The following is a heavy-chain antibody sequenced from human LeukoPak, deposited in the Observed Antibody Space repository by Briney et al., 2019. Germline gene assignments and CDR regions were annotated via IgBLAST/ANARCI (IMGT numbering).Heavy chain of an antibody. CDR3: ARVDSSGYYIDY. J-gene: IGHJ4*02. CDR1: GGSISSYY. CDR2: IYYSGGT. D-gene: IGHD3-22*01. Sequence: SETLSLTCTVSGGSISSYYWSWIRQPPGKGLEWIGYIYYSGGTNYNPSLESRVTISVDTSKNQFSLKLSSVTAADTAVYYCARVDSSGYYIDYWGQGTLVTVSS. V-gene: IGHV4-59*01.